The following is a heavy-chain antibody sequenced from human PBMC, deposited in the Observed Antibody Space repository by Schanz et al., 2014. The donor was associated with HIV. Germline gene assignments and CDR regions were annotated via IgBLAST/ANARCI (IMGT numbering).Heavy chain of an antibody. CDR3: ARDQNVISMVRGVMGGVDY. D-gene: IGHD3-10*01. J-gene: IGHJ4*02. CDR2: INPSSGGT. V-gene: IGHV1-2*02. CDR1: GYTFTSSY. Sequence: QEQLVQSGAEVKKPGASVKVSCKAFGYTFTSSYMHWVRQAPGQGLEWMGWINPSSGGTNYAQKFQGRVTMTRDTSISTAYMELRRLRSDDTAVYYCARDQNVISMVRGVMGGVDYWGQGTLVTVSS.